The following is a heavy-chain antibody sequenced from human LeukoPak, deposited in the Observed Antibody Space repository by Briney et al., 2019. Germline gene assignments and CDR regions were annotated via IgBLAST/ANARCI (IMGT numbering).Heavy chain of an antibody. CDR1: GFTIGNYK. V-gene: IGHV3-48*01. J-gene: IGHJ3*02. CDR3: AREADSAFDI. Sequence: GGSLRLSCAASGFTIGNYKMNWVRQAPGKGLEWVSNISSSSSAIYYADSVKGRFTISRDIAKNSLDLQMNSLKAEDTALYYCAREADSAFDIWGQGTMVTVSS. CDR2: ISSSSSAI.